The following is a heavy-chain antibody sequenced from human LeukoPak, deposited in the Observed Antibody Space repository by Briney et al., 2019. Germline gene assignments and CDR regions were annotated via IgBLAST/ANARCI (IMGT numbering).Heavy chain of an antibody. CDR2: IKQDATEK. D-gene: IGHD3-10*01. V-gene: IGHV3-7*01. J-gene: IGHJ5*02. Sequence: GSLILSCDASGFTFTTYWMSWVRQAPGKGLEWVANIKQDATEKYYLSSVWGRFAISRDNAKNSVDLQMNSLRAEDTAVYYCAGSYGGWFDPWGQGTLVTVSS. CDR1: GFTFTTYW. CDR3: AGSYGGWFDP.